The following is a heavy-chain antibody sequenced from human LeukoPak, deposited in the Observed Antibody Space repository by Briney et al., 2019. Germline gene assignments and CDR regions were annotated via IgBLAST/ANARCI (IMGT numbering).Heavy chain of an antibody. CDR2: IGPTGSDK. D-gene: IGHD2-8*01. J-gene: IGHJ4*02. V-gene: IGHV3-21*06. Sequence: GGSLRLSCTASGLTFSTSGFNWVGEAPGPGLEWVASIGPTGSDKYHADSIKGPFTIARDNANNFLYLKMNSLRAEDTAVYYCATETNGRHYDYWGQGTLLAVSS. CDR1: GLTFSTSG. CDR3: ATETNGRHYDY.